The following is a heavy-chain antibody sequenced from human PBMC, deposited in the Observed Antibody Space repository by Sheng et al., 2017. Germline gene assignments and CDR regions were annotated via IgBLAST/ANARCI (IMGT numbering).Heavy chain of an antibody. V-gene: IGHV3-48*03. J-gene: IGHJ3*02. Sequence: EVQLVESGGGLVQPGGSLRLSCAASGFSFSSYEMNWVRQAPGKGLEWVSYISSTGSSIYYADSVKGRFTISRDNAKNSLFLQINTLRAEDSAVYFCARGGGAFDIWGRGTLVTVSS. CDR2: ISSTGSSI. CDR3: ARGGGAFDI. D-gene: IGHD3-16*01. CDR1: GFSFSSYE.